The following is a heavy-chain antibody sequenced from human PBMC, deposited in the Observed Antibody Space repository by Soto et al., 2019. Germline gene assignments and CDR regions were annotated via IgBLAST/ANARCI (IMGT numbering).Heavy chain of an antibody. CDR3: ARKGFGEVSLANKCVAT. Sequence: TLSLTCTVSGGSISSGDYYWSWIRQPPGKGLEWIGYIYYSGSTYYNPSLKSRVTISVDTSKNQFSLKLSSVTAADTAVYYCARKGFGEVSLANKCVATWGQGTLLNAS. D-gene: IGHD3-10*01. J-gene: IGHJ5*02. CDR1: GGSISSGDYY. V-gene: IGHV4-30-4*01. CDR2: IYYSGST.